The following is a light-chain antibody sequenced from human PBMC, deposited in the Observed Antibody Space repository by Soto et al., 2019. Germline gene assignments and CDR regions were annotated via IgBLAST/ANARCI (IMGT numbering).Light chain of an antibody. J-gene: IGLJ1*01. CDR3: QSYDSTLSSYV. CDR1: TSSIGAGYD. Sequence: QSVLTQPPSLSGAPGQRVTISCTGSTSSIGAGYDVHWYQQVPGTSPKLLIYEDNNRPSGVPDRFSGSKSGTSASLAITGLQAEDEADYYCQSYDSTLSSYVYGAGTKVTVL. CDR2: EDN. V-gene: IGLV1-40*01.